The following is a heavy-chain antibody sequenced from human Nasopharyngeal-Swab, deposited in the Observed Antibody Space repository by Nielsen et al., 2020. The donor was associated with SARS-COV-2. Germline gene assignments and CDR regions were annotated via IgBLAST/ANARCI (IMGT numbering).Heavy chain of an antibody. D-gene: IGHD1-7*01. CDR2: INHSGST. Sequence: WIRQPPGKGLEWIGEINHSGSTNYNPSLKSRVTISVDTPKNQFSLKLSSVTAADTAVYYCARRTRYGITGTRGGFPVWGKGTTVTVSS. V-gene: IGHV4-34*01. J-gene: IGHJ6*04. CDR3: ARRTRYGITGTRGGFPV.